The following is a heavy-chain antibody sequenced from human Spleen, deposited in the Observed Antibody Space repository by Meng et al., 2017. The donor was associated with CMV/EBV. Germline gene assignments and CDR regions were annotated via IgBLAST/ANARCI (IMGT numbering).Heavy chain of an antibody. CDR3: ARARFDY. V-gene: IGHV4-38-2*01. CDR1: GFTFTRHTF. Sequence: ESLKFSCAASGFTFTRHTFNWVRQPPGKGLEWIGSIYHSGSTYYNPSLKSRVTISVDTSKNQFSLKLSSVTAADTAVYYCARARFDYWGQGTLVTVSS. CDR2: IYHSGST. J-gene: IGHJ4*02.